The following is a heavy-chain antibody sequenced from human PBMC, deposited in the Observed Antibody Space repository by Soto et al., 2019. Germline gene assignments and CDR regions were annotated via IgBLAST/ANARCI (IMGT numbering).Heavy chain of an antibody. CDR1: GGSISSGGYS. D-gene: IGHD5-12*01. V-gene: IGHV4-30-2*01. CDR3: AAGGGLPRYC. J-gene: IGHJ4*02. CDR2: IYHSGST. Sequence: QLQLQESGSGLVKPSQTLSLTCAVSGGSISSGGYSWSWIRQPPGKGLEWIGYIYHSGSTYYNPSLXRXVXRXXDRSKNQCSRKRSSVTAADTAVYYCAAGGGLPRYCWGQGTRVTVSS.